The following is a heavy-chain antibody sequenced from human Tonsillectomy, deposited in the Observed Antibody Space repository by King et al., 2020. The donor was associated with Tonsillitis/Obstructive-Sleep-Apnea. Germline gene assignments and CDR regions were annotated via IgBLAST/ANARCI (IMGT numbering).Heavy chain of an antibody. J-gene: IGHJ6*03. V-gene: IGHV3-30*18. CDR3: AKDGLGSAPSYQIYYYYYMDV. CDR2: ISYDGSNK. D-gene: IGHD1-26*01. Sequence: VQLVESGGGVAQPGRSLRLSCAASGFTFSSYGMHWVRQAPGKGLEWVAVISYDGSNKYYADSVKGRFTISRDNSKNTLYLQMNSLRAEDTAVYYCAKDGLGSAPSYQIYYYYYMDVWGKGTTVTVSS. CDR1: GFTFSSYG.